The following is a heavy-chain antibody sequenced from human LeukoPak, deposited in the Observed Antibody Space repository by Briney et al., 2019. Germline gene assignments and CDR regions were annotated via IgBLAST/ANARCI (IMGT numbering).Heavy chain of an antibody. D-gene: IGHD3-3*01. CDR3: AREGDYDFWSGYPEGFFFDY. J-gene: IGHJ4*02. CDR2: IYHSGST. Sequence: PSETLSLTCTVSGYSISSGYYWGWIRQPPGKGLEWIGSIYHSGSTYYNPSLKSRVTISVDTSKNQFSLKLSSVTAADTAVYYCAREGDYDFWSGYPEGFFFDYWGQGTLVTVSS. CDR1: GYSISSGYY. V-gene: IGHV4-38-2*02.